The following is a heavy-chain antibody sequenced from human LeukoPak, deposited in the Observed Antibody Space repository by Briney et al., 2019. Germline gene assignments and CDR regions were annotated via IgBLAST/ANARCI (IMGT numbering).Heavy chain of an antibody. Sequence: PSETLSLTCAVYGGSFSGYYWSWIRQPPGKGLEWIGEISHSGNSNYNPSLKSRVTISVDTSKNQFSLKLSSVTAADTAVYYCASSPSTIFGVVIYLAFDIWGQGTMVTVSS. CDR3: ASSPSTIFGVVIYLAFDI. CDR2: ISHSGNS. D-gene: IGHD3-3*01. J-gene: IGHJ3*02. V-gene: IGHV4-34*01. CDR1: GGSFSGYY.